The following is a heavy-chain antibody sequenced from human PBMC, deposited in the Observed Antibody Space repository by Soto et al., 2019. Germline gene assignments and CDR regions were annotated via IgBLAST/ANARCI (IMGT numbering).Heavy chain of an antibody. CDR2: ISSSSSYI. D-gene: IGHD3-10*01. CDR3: ARDRPPEAWIDGSGSYFWFDP. CDR1: GFTFSSYS. Sequence: EVQLVESGGGLVKPGGSLRLSCAASGFTFSSYSMNWVRQAPGKGLEWVSSISSSSSYIYYADSVKGRFTISRDNAKNSLYLQMNSLRAEDTAVYYCARDRPPEAWIDGSGSYFWFDPWGQGTLVTVSS. V-gene: IGHV3-21*01. J-gene: IGHJ5*02.